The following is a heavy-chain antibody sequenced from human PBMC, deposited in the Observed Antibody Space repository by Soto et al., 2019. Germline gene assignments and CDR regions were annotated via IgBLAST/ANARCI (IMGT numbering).Heavy chain of an antibody. CDR2: IIPIFGTA. V-gene: IGHV1-69*05. CDR3: ARQSLTYYDFWNPLGWFDP. J-gene: IGHJ5*02. D-gene: IGHD3-3*01. Sequence: SVKVSCKASGGTLSIYVVGCVRKSTGQGLEWMGGIIPIFGTANYAQKFQGRVTMTTDTSTSTAYMELRSLRSDDTAVYYCARQSLTYYDFWNPLGWFDPWGQGTLVTVSS. CDR1: GGTLSIYV.